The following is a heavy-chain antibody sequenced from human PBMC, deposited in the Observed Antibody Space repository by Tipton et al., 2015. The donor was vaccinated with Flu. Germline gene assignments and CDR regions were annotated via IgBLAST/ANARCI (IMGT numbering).Heavy chain of an antibody. D-gene: IGHD5-24*01. CDR1: GDSIRNYC. J-gene: IGHJ3*02. V-gene: IGHV4-59*01. CDR2: YCYRGST. CDR3: ARGLRDGYNPHDAFDI. Sequence: TLSLTCTFSGDSIRNYCWSWIRQPPGKGLEWIGYYCYRGSTKYSPSLESRVTMSVDTSKNQFYLNLSSLTAADTAVYYCARGLRDGYNPHDAFDIWGQGTMVTVSS.